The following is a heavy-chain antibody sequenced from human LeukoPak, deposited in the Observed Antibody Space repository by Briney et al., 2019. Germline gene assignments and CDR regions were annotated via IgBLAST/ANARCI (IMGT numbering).Heavy chain of an antibody. CDR3: ASYYDFWSGYYDSGWYFDL. D-gene: IGHD3-3*01. J-gene: IGHJ2*01. CDR1: GFTFSSYE. CDR2: ISSSGSTI. V-gene: IGHV3-48*03. Sequence: GGSLRLSCAASGFTFSSYEMNWVRQAPGKGLEWVSYISSSGSTIYYADSVKGRFTISRDNAKNSLYLQMNSLRAEDTAVYYCASYYDFWSGYYDSGWYFDLWGRGTLVTVSS.